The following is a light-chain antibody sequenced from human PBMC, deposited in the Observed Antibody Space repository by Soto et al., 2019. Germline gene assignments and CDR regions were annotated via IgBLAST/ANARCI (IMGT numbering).Light chain of an antibody. CDR1: ESVSSSY. J-gene: IGKJ5*01. CDR3: QQSLA. CDR2: GAS. V-gene: IGKV3-20*01. Sequence: EIVLTQSPGTLSSSPGERATLSCRASESVSSSYLAWYQQKPGQAPRLLIYGASSGASGIPDSFSGSGSGTDFTLTIRRLEPEDFAVYYCQQSLAFGQGTRLEIK.